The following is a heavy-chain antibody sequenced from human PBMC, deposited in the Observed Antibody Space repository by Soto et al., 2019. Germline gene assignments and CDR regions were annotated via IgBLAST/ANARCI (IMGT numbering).Heavy chain of an antibody. CDR2: ISSSSSTI. D-gene: IGHD4-17*01. V-gene: IGHV3-48*02. CDR3: ASDGPGLRRYYYYGMDV. Sequence: EVQLVESGGGLVQPGGYLRLFCAASGFTFSSYSMNWVRQAPGKGLEWVSYISSSSSTIYYADSGKGRFTISRDNAKNSLYLQMTSLRDEDTAVYYCASDGPGLRRYYYYGMDVWGQGTTVTVSS. CDR1: GFTFSSYS. J-gene: IGHJ6*02.